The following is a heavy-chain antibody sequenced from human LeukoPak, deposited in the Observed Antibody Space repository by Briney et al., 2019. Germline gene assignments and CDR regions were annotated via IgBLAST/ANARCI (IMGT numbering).Heavy chain of an antibody. CDR3: ARERGAVVGFSFDY. V-gene: IGHV4-61*02. CDR2: IYTSGST. D-gene: IGHD6-19*01. Sequence: SQTLSLTCTVSGGSISSGSYYWSWIRQPAGKGLEWIGRIYTSGSTNYNPSLKSRVTISVDTSKNQFSLKLSSVTAADTAVYYCARERGAVVGFSFDYWGQGTLVTVSS. CDR1: GGSISSGSYY. J-gene: IGHJ4*02.